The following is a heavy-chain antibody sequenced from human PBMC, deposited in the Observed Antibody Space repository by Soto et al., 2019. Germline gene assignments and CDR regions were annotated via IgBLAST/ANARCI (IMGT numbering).Heavy chain of an antibody. CDR2: ISYDGSNK. CDR3: ARTYDFWSGYGMDV. J-gene: IGHJ6*02. V-gene: IGHV3-30-3*01. CDR1: GFTFSSYA. D-gene: IGHD3-3*01. Sequence: GGSLRLSCAASGFTFSSYAMHWVRQAPGKGLEWVAVISYDGSNKYYADSVKGRFTISRDNSKNTLYLQMNSLRAEDTAVYYCARTYDFWSGYGMDVWGQGTTVTVSS.